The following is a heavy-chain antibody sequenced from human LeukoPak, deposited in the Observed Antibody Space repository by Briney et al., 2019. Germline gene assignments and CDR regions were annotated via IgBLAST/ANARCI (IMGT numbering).Heavy chain of an antibody. V-gene: IGHV3-30*02. J-gene: IGHJ6*03. Sequence: GGSLRLSCAASGFTFSSYAMHWVRQAPGKGLEWVAFIRYDGSNKYYADSVKGRFTISRDNSKNTLYLQMNSLRAEDTAVYYCAKGVIAARPVGYYYYMDVWGKGTTVTVSS. CDR3: AKGVIAARPVGYYYYMDV. D-gene: IGHD6-6*01. CDR2: IRYDGSNK. CDR1: GFTFSSYA.